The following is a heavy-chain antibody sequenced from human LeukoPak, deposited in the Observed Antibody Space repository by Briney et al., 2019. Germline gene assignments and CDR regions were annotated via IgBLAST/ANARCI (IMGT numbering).Heavy chain of an antibody. Sequence: GSLRLSCAASGFTINNYSINWVRQAPGKGLGWGSYISGYSSTVYYADSVKGRFTISRDNAKNSVYLHMNSLRAEDTAVYYCVRGLIAGRTSFDYWGQGTLVTVSS. D-gene: IGHD6-6*01. J-gene: IGHJ4*02. CDR3: VRGLIAGRTSFDY. CDR1: GFTINNYS. V-gene: IGHV3-48*04. CDR2: ISGYSSTV.